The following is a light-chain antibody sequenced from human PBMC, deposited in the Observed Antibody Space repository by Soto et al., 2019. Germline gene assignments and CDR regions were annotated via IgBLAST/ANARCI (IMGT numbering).Light chain of an antibody. CDR2: GAS. Sequence: EIVLTQSPATLSVSPGEIVTLSCRVSQSVDINLAWYQQKPGQAPRLLIYGASSRATGIPDRFSGSGSGTDFTLTITRLEPEDFAVYFCQVYGSSSKTFGQGTKVDIK. V-gene: IGKV3-20*01. J-gene: IGKJ1*01. CDR1: QSVDIN. CDR3: QVYGSSSKT.